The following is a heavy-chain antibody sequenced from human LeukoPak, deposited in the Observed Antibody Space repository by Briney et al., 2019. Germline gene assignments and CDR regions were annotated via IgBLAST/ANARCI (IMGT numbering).Heavy chain of an antibody. CDR2: INPNSGGT. CDR3: ARAPASYAFDI. J-gene: IGHJ3*02. V-gene: IGHV1-2*02. CDR1: GYTFTAYY. Sequence: ASVTVSCKASGYTFTAYYIHWVRQAPGQGLECMGWINPNSGGTDYTQKFQGRVTMTRDTSISTAYMELSRLRSDDTAVYYCARAPASYAFDIWGQGTLVTVSS.